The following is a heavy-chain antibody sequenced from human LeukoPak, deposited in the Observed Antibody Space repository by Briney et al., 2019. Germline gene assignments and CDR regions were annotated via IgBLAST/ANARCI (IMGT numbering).Heavy chain of an antibody. V-gene: IGHV3-53*01. CDR2: IYKNAIT. CDR1: GFTVSSNY. CDR3: ARSLRVRGVPDYMDV. J-gene: IGHJ6*03. Sequence: GGSLRLSCAASGFTVSSNYMTWVRQAPGKGLEWVSVIYKNAITYYADTVKGRFTIPRDNSKNTLYLQMNSLRADDTAVYYCARSLRVRGVPDYMDVWGKGTTVTISS. D-gene: IGHD3-10*01.